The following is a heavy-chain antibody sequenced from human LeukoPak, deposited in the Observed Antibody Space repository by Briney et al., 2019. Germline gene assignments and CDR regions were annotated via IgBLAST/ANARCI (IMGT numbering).Heavy chain of an antibody. Sequence: GGSLRLSCAASGFTFSSYAMSWVRQAPGKGLEWVSAISGSGGSTYYADSVKSRFTISRDNSKNTLYLRMNSLRVEDTALYYCAKLRGLVTYYYYYGLDVWGQGTTVTVSS. CDR2: ISGSGGST. D-gene: IGHD4-17*01. J-gene: IGHJ6*02. V-gene: IGHV3-23*01. CDR1: GFTFSSYA. CDR3: AKLRGLVTYYYYYGLDV.